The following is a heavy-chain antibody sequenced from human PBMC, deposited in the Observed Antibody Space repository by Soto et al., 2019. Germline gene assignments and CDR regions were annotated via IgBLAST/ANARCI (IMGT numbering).Heavy chain of an antibody. CDR3: ARDRSMIVVVPGY. CDR2: ISHDGSSY. Sequence: GGSLRLSCAASGFTFSSYAMHWVRQAPGKGLEWVAVISHDGSSYYHADSVVGRFTISRDNSKSTLYLQMNSLRAEDTAVYYCARDRSMIVVVPGYWGQGTLVTVSS. V-gene: IGHV3-30-3*01. CDR1: GFTFSSYA. J-gene: IGHJ4*02. D-gene: IGHD3-22*01.